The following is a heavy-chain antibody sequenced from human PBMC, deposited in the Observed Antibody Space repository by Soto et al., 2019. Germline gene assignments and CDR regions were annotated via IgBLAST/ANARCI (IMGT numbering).Heavy chain of an antibody. V-gene: IGHV6-1*01. CDR3: AGTSSLQWYYMDV. D-gene: IGHD1-7*01. CDR2: TYYRSRWYN. CDR1: WDSVSSNSAA. J-gene: IGHJ6*03. Sequence: SQTLSLTCVIPWDSVSSNSAAWNWIRQSPSRGLEWLGRTYYRSRWYNEYAVSVRSPITVNADTSKNQFSLHLNSVPPEDTAVYYCAGTSSLQWYYMDVWDKGTTVTVSS.